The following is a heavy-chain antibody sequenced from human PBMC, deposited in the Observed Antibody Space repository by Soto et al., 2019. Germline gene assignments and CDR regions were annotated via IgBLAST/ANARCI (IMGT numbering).Heavy chain of an antibody. CDR3: ARLEVHSGYDSFMHHYSGMDV. V-gene: IGHV4-39*01. Sequence: YWGWIRQPPVKGLEWIGSIYYSGSTDYNPSLKSRVTISVDTSKNQFSLKLRSVTAADTAVYYCARLEVHSGYDSFMHHYSGMDVWGQGTTVTVSS. CDR2: IYYSGST. J-gene: IGHJ6*02. D-gene: IGHD5-12*01. CDR1: Y.